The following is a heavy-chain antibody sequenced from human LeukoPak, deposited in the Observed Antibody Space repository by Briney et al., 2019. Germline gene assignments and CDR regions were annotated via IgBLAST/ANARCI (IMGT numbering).Heavy chain of an antibody. CDR3: AISSGWVNDAFDI. V-gene: IGHV4-39*07. D-gene: IGHD6-19*01. CDR2: INHSGST. J-gene: IGHJ3*02. CDR1: DGSIRDSHHY. Sequence: PSETLSLTCTVSDGSIRDSHHYWGWIRQPPGKGLEWIGEINHSGSTNYNPSLKSRVTISVDTSKNQFSLKLSSVTAADTAVYYCAISSGWVNDAFDIWGQGTMVTVSS.